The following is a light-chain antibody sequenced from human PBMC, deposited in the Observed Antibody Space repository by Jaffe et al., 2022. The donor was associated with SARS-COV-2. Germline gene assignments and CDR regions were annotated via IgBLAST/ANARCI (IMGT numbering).Light chain of an antibody. Sequence: DIQMTQSPSTLSASVGDRVTITCRASQNVGTLLAWYQQKPGKAPKLLIYKASTLQSGVPSRFSGSGSGTEFTLTISSLQPDDFATFYCQQYNTYSYTFGQGTKLEI. CDR3: QQYNTYSYT. CDR2: KAS. V-gene: IGKV1-5*03. CDR1: QNVGTL. J-gene: IGKJ2*01.